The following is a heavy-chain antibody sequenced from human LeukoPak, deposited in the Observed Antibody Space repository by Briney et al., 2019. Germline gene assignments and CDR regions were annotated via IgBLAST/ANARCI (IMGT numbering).Heavy chain of an antibody. V-gene: IGHV3-13*01. J-gene: IGHJ3*01. CDR3: TRGISKSRDAFDL. Sequence: PGGSLRLSYAASGFAFSDYDIHWVRQPAGKGLEWVSVVDSAGDTYYPGSVKGRFTVSRDNAKNSVFLQLNSLTAGDTAVYYCTRGISKSRDAFDLWGQGAMVTVSS. D-gene: IGHD3-3*02. CDR2: VDSAGDT. CDR1: GFAFSDYD.